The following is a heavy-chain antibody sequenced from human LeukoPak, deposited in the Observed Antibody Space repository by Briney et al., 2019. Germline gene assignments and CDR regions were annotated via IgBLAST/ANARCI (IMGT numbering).Heavy chain of an antibody. CDR3: ARINDYGGNLLDY. CDR2: IYHSGST. J-gene: IGHJ4*02. D-gene: IGHD4-23*01. V-gene: IGHV4-4*02. CDR1: GGSISSSNW. Sequence: SGTLSLTCAVSGGSISSSNWWSWVRQPPGKGLEWLGEIYHSGSTNYNPSLKSQVTISVDKSKNQFSLKLSSVTAADTAVYYCARINDYGGNLLDYWGQGTLVTVSS.